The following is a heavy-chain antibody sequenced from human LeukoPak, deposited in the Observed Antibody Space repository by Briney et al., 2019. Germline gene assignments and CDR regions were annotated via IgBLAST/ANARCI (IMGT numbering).Heavy chain of an antibody. D-gene: IGHD2-21*01. Sequence: SETLSLTCTVSGGSIRSRNYYWDWIRQPPGKRLEWIAYIYYTGSTYYNPSLKSRLTISVDTSKNHFSLRLSSMTAADTAVYYCARVPSVIDAFDIWGQGTMVTVSS. CDR2: IYYTGST. V-gene: IGHV4-31*03. CDR1: GGSIRSRNYY. CDR3: ARVPSVIDAFDI. J-gene: IGHJ3*02.